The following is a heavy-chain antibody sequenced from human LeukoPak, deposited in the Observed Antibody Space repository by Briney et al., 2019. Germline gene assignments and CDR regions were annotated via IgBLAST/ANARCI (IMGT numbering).Heavy chain of an antibody. V-gene: IGHV4-59*01. CDR2: ISYSGST. D-gene: IGHD4-17*01. CDR1: LGSTTSYY. Sequence: SETLFLTPTVSLGSTTSYYSGCIPQPPGKRLERIGHISYSGSTNYNPSLKSRVTISVDTSKTQFSLKLSSVTAADTAVYYCARCYGDYVGPYYFDYWGQGTLVTVSS. J-gene: IGHJ4*02. CDR3: ARCYGDYVGPYYFDY.